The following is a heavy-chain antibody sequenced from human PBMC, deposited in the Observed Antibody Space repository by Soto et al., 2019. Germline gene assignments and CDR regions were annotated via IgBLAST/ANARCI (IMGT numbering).Heavy chain of an antibody. CDR3: AGQSGWYGLEYYFDY. CDR1: GGSISSYY. Sequence: PSETLSLTCTVSGGSISSYYWSWIRQPPGKGLEWIGYIYYSGSTNYNPSLKSRVTISVDTSKNQFSLKLSSVTAADTAVYYCAGQSGWYGLEYYFDYWGQGTLVTVSS. V-gene: IGHV4-59*08. J-gene: IGHJ4*02. CDR2: IYYSGST. D-gene: IGHD6-19*01.